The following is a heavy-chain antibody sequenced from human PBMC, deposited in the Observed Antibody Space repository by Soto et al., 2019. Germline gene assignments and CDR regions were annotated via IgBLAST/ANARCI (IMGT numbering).Heavy chain of an antibody. CDR3: ARDLRYYGSGSSDD. D-gene: IGHD3-10*01. J-gene: IGHJ4*02. CDR2: IYHSGST. CDR1: GGSISSSNW. Sequence: XETLSLSCAVSGGSISSSNWWSWVRQPPGKGLEWIGEIYHSGSTNYNPSLKSRVTISVDKSKNQFSLKLRSVTAADTAVYYCARDLRYYGSGSSDDWGQGTLVTVSS. V-gene: IGHV4-4*02.